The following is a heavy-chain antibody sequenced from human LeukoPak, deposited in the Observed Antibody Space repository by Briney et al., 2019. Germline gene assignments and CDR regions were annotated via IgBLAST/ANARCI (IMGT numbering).Heavy chain of an antibody. Sequence: ASVKVSCKASGYTFTGYCMHWVRQAPGQGLEWMGWINPNSGGTNYAQKFQGRVTMTRDTSISTAYMELSRLRSDDTAVYYCARDQYYYDSSGYSAYWGQGTLVTVSS. J-gene: IGHJ4*02. V-gene: IGHV1-2*02. CDR3: ARDQYYYDSSGYSAY. CDR1: GYTFTGYC. CDR2: INPNSGGT. D-gene: IGHD3-22*01.